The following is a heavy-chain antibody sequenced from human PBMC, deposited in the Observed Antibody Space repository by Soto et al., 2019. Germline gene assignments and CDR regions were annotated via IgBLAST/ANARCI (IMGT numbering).Heavy chain of an antibody. Sequence: GGSLRLSCAASGFTFSSYAMHWVRQAPGKGLEWVAVISYDGSNKYYADSVKGRFTISRDNSKNTLYLQMNSLRAEDTAVYYCARVYSCYGRRGYWGSGTRVTVSS. J-gene: IGHJ4*02. CDR3: ARVYSCYGRRGY. D-gene: IGHD5-12*01. CDR1: GFTFSSYA. CDR2: ISYDGSNK. V-gene: IGHV3-30-3*01.